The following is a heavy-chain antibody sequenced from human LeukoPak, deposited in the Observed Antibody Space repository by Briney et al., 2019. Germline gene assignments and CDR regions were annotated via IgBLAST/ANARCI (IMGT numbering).Heavy chain of an antibody. CDR1: GYTFTSYY. CDR3: ARTYYYDSSGYYPYY. V-gene: IGHV1-46*01. Sequence: ASVKVSCKASGYTFTSYYMHWVRQAPGQGLEWMGIINPSGGSTSYAQKFQGRVTMTRDASTSTVYMELSSLRSEDTAVYYCARTYYYDSSGYYPYYWGQGTLVTVSS. CDR2: INPSGGST. D-gene: IGHD3-22*01. J-gene: IGHJ4*02.